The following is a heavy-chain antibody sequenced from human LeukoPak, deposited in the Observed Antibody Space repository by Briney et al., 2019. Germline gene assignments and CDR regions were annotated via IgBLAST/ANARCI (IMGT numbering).Heavy chain of an antibody. CDR3: ARGVIVVVVAESWFDP. V-gene: IGHV1-2*02. Sequence: GASVKVSCKASGYTFTGYYMHWVRQAPGQGLEWMGCINPNSGGTNYAQKFQGRVTMTRDTSISTAYMELSRLRSDDTAVYYCARGVIVVVVAESWFDPWGQGTLVTVSS. J-gene: IGHJ5*02. D-gene: IGHD2-15*01. CDR1: GYTFTGYY. CDR2: INPNSGGT.